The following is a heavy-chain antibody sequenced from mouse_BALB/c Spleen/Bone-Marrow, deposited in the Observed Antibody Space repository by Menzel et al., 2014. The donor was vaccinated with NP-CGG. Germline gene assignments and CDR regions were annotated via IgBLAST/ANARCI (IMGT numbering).Heavy chain of an antibody. CDR1: GFTFSSYG. Sequence: EVQGVESGGGLVQPGGSLKLPCVASGFTFSSYGMSWVRQTPDKRLELVATINNNGGSTYYPDSVKGQFTISRDNAKNTLYLQMSSLKSEDTAMYYCARVYGWYFDVWGAGTTGTVSS. V-gene: IGHV5-6-3*01. D-gene: IGHD1-1*01. CDR3: ARVYGWYFDV. CDR2: INNNGGST. J-gene: IGHJ1*01.